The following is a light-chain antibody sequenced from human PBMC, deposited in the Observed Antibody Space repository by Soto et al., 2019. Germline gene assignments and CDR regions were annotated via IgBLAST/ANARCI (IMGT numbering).Light chain of an antibody. Sequence: QSALTQPASVSGSPGQSITISCTGTSSDVGGYNYVSWYQQHPGKAPKLIIHEDSKRSSGLSNRFSGSKSGNTASLTISGLQAEDEADYYCCSYAGSSTYVFGTGTKLTVL. CDR3: CSYAGSSTYV. CDR2: EDS. CDR1: SSDVGGYNY. J-gene: IGLJ1*01. V-gene: IGLV2-23*01.